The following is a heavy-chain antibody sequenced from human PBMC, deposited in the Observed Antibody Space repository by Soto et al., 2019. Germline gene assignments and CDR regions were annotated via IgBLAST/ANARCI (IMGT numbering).Heavy chain of an antibody. D-gene: IGHD3-22*01. V-gene: IGHV3-30-3*01. CDR1: GFTFSSYA. J-gene: IGHJ4*02. Sequence: PGGSLRLSCAASGFTFSSYAMHWVRQAPDKGLEWVAVISYDGSNKYYADSVKGRFTISRDNSKNTLYLQMNSLRAEDTAVYYCARDRPPIDYWGQGTLVTVSS. CDR2: ISYDGSNK. CDR3: ARDRPPIDY.